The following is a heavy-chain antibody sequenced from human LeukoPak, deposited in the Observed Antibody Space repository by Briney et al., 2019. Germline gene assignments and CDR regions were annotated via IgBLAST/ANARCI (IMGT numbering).Heavy chain of an antibody. CDR1: GFTFSGYA. CDR2: ISNDGNNK. V-gene: IGHV3-30-3*01. Sequence: GGSLRLSCAASGFTFSGYAMYWVRQAPGKGLEWVAVISNDGNNKYYADSVKGRFTISRDNSKNTLYLQMNSLRAADTAVYYCASDFRSYNIRWCLDYWGQGTLVTVSS. D-gene: IGHD2-8*02. J-gene: IGHJ4*02. CDR3: ASDFRSYNIRWCLDY.